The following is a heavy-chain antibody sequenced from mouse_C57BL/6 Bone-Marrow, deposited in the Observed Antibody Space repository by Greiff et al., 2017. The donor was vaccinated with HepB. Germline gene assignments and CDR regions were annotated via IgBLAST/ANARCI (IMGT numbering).Heavy chain of an antibody. V-gene: IGHV1-81*01. D-gene: IGHD2-3*01. CDR1: GYTFTSYG. J-gene: IGHJ2*01. CDR2: IYPRSGNT. CDR3: ARERWLLPLFDY. Sequence: VKLMESGAELARPGASVKLSCKASGYTFTSYGISWVKQRTGQGLEWIGEIYPRSGNTYYNEKFKGKATLTADKSSSTAYMELRSLTSEDSAVYFCARERWLLPLFDYWGQGTTLTVSS.